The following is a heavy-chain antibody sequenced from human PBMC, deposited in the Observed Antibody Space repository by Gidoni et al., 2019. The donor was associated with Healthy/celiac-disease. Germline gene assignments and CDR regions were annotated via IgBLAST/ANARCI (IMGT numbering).Heavy chain of an antibody. CDR2: ISYDGSNK. Sequence: QVQLVESGGGVVQPGRSLRLSCAASGFTFSSYAMHWVRQAPGKGLEWVAVISYDGSNKYYADSVKGRFTISRDNSKNTLYLQMNSLRAEDTAVYYCARDGGSGSFNWFDPWGQGTLVTVSS. CDR3: ARDGGSGSFNWFDP. V-gene: IGHV3-30-3*01. J-gene: IGHJ5*02. CDR1: GFTFSSYA. D-gene: IGHD3-10*01.